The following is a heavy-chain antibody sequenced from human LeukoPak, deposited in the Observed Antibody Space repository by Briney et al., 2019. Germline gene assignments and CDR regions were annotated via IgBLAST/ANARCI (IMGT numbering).Heavy chain of an antibody. CDR3: ATGTTGTAAFDI. Sequence: SETLSLTCTVSGGSISSGSYYWSWIRQPAGKGLEWIGRIYTSGSTNYNPSLKSRVTISVDTSKNQFSLKLSSVTAADTAVYYCATGTTGTAAFDIWGQGTMVIVSS. V-gene: IGHV4-61*02. CDR1: GGSISSGSYY. J-gene: IGHJ3*02. CDR2: IYTSGST. D-gene: IGHD1-1*01.